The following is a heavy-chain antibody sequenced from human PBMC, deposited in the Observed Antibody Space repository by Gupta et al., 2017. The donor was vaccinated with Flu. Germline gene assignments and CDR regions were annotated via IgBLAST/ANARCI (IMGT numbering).Heavy chain of an antibody. D-gene: IGHD6-13*01. J-gene: IGHJ4*02. CDR2: SYSGGNT. CDR3: ARWQQLGY. CDR1: SH. V-gene: IGHV3-53*01. Sequence: SHMTWVRQAPGKGLEWVSISYSGGNTAYADSVKGRFTISRDNTKNTLYLQMNSLRAEDTAVYYCARWQQLGYWGQGTLVTVSS.